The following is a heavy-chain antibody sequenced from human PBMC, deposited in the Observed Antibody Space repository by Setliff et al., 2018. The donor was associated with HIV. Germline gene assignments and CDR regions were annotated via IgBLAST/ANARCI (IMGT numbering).Heavy chain of an antibody. Sequence: GASVMVSCKATEYMILAYKMNWVRQAPGQGLEWIGRISPNNGVAEYAPKFQGRVIMTLDTSISTAYLGIPRLTSDDAAVYYCARPRVFDSFDVWGQGTMVTVSS. V-gene: IGHV1-2*06. CDR1: EYMILAYK. CDR2: ISPNNGVA. CDR3: ARPRVFDSFDV. J-gene: IGHJ3*01.